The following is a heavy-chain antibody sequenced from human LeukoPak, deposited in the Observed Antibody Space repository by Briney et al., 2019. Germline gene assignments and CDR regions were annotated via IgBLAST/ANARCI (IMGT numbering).Heavy chain of an antibody. D-gene: IGHD2-2*01. J-gene: IGHJ4*02. CDR3: ARDVYCSSTSCYRGAATDY. CDR2: ISAYNGNT. Sequence: ASVKVSCKASGYTFTSYGISWVRQAPGQGLEWMGWISAYNGNTNYAQKLQGRVTMTTDTSTSTAYMELRSLRSDGTAVYYCARDVYCSSTSCYRGAATDYWGQGTLVTVSS. CDR1: GYTFTSYG. V-gene: IGHV1-18*01.